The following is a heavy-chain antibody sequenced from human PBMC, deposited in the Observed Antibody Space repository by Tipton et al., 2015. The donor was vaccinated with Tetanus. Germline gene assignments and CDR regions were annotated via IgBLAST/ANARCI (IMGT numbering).Heavy chain of an antibody. CDR1: GALLTTGGYS. CDR2: LDYSGNT. V-gene: IGHV4-39*01. J-gene: IGHJ4*02. D-gene: IGHD2-2*01. Sequence: TLSLTCNVTGALLTTGGYSWGWIRQPPGKGLEWIGSLDYSGNTYYNSSLMSRVTISVDTSKNQFSLRLNSVTAVDTAVYYCAKSDRVTRTSWYFHDWGQGTLVTVSS. CDR3: AKSDRVTRTSWYFHD.